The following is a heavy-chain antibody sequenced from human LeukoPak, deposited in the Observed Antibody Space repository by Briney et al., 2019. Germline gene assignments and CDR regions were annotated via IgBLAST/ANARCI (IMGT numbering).Heavy chain of an antibody. CDR1: GFTFSSYG. J-gene: IGHJ6*03. Sequence: PGGPLRLSCAASGFTFSSYGMHWVRQAPGKGLEWVAFIRYDGSNKYYADSVKGRFTISRDNSKNTLYLQMNSLSAEDTAVYYCARDGGYYDFWSGYPMDVWGKGTTVTVSS. CDR3: ARDGGYYDFWSGYPMDV. V-gene: IGHV3-30*02. CDR2: IRYDGSNK. D-gene: IGHD3-3*01.